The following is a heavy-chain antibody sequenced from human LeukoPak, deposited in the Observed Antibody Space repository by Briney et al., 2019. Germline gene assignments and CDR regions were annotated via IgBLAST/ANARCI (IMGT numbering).Heavy chain of an antibody. CDR3: ARGSPTQEWFDP. CDR1: GFTFSSYS. J-gene: IGHJ5*02. V-gene: IGHV3-21*04. D-gene: IGHD1-26*01. CDR2: ISSSSSYI. Sequence: PGGSLRLSCAASGFTFSSYSMNWVRQAPGKGLEWVSSISSSSSYIYYADSVKGRFTISRDNAKNSLYLQMNSLRAEDTAVYYCARGSPTQEWFDPWGQGTLVTVSS.